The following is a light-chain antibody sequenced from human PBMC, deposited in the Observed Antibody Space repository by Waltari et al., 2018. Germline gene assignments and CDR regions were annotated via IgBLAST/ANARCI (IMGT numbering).Light chain of an antibody. V-gene: IGLV1-40*01. CDR2: GTS. CDR1: GSNIGAGYD. Sequence: QSVLTQPPSVSGAPGQRVTISCTGSGSNIGAGYDVHWYQQLPGKAPKLLIYGTSTRPLGVPDRYFGSQSGTSASLAITGLQAEDEADYYGQAYDTSLSVGFGGGTKLTVL. J-gene: IGLJ2*01. CDR3: QAYDTSLSVG.